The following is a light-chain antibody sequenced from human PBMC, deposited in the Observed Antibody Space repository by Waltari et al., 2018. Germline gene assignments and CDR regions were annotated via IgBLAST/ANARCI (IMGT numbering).Light chain of an antibody. CDR2: VNSDGNH. CDR1: SEHSSNV. J-gene: IGLJ3*02. CDR3: QTGGHGTWV. V-gene: IGLV4-69*01. Sequence: QLVLNQSPSASASLGASVKLPCTLRSEHSSNVIAWHQQQPEKGPRYLMKVNSDGNHSKGDKIPDRFSGSSSGAEHYLTISSLQSEDEADYYCQTGGHGTWVFGGGTKLTVL.